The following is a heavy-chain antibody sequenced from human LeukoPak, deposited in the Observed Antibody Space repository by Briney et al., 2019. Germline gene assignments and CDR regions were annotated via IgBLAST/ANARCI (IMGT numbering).Heavy chain of an antibody. V-gene: IGHV3-30*18. J-gene: IGHJ4*02. CDR1: GFTFSSYG. CDR3: AKTPWIQLWLLEK. CDR2: ISYDGSNK. Sequence: GRSLRLSCAASGFTFSSYGMHWVSQAPGKGLEWVAVISYDGSNKYYADSVKGRFTISRDNSKNTLYLQMNSLRAEDTAVYYCAKTPWIQLWLLEKWGQGTLVTVSS. D-gene: IGHD5-18*01.